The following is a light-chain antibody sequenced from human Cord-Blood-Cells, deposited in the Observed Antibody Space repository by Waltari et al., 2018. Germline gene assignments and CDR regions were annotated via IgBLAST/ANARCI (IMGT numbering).Light chain of an antibody. V-gene: IGKV3-15*01. CDR1: QSVSSN. CDR2: GAS. CDR3: QQYNNWPLLT. Sequence: EIVMTQSPATLSVSPGERATLPCRASQSVSSNLAWYQQKPGQAPRLVIYGASTRATGIPARFSGSGSGTEFTLTISSLQSEDFAVYYCQQYNNWPLLTFGGGTKVEIK. J-gene: IGKJ4*01.